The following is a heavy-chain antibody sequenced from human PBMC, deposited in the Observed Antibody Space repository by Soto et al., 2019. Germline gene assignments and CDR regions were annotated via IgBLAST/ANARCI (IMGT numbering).Heavy chain of an antibody. D-gene: IGHD3-22*01. Sequence: ASVKVSCKASGYTFTSSYIHWVRQAPGQGLEWMGIIDPSGGSTSSAQKFQGRVTMTRDTSTSTLYLDLSSLRSDDTAVYYCARRTAYYDSSCYLVGTLDNWGQGTLVTVSS. CDR1: GYTFTSSY. CDR3: ARRTAYYDSSCYLVGTLDN. V-gene: IGHV1-46*01. CDR2: IDPSGGST. J-gene: IGHJ4*02.